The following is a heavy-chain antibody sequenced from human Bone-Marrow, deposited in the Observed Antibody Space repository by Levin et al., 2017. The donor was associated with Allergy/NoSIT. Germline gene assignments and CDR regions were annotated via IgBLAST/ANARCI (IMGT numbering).Heavy chain of an antibody. CDR1: GFTFSSYS. CDR2: ISSSSSYI. J-gene: IGHJ4*02. Sequence: GGSLRLSCAASGFTFSSYSMNWVRQAPGKGLEWVSSISSSSSYIYYADSVKGRFTISRDNAKNSLYLQMNSLRAEDTAVYYCARGAIAAAGIDYWGQGTLVTVSS. D-gene: IGHD6-13*01. V-gene: IGHV3-21*01. CDR3: ARGAIAAAGIDY.